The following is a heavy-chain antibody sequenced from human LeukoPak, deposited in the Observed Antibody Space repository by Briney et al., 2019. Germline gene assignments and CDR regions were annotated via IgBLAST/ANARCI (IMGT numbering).Heavy chain of an antibody. CDR1: GFTFSRYS. V-gene: IGHV3-48*01. Sequence: GGSLRLSCAASGFTFSRYSMNWVRQAPGKGLEWVSYVSSSSSTIYYADSVKGRFTISRDNAKNSLYLQMNSLRAEDTAVYYCARERGTYCGGDCHHDYWGQGTLVTVSS. CDR3: ARERGTYCGGDCHHDY. CDR2: VSSSSSTI. J-gene: IGHJ4*02. D-gene: IGHD2-21*01.